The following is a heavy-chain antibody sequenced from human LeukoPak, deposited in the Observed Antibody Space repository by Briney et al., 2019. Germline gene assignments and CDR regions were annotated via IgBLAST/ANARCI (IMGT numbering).Heavy chain of an antibody. V-gene: IGHV3-13*04. J-gene: IGHJ3*02. Sequence: GGSLRLSCAASGLTFNSYDMNWVGHGKGKGLEWVSGIDVDGGTYYPDSVKGRFTVSRENARTSLYLQMNSLRAGDTAVYYCARRRTGLRSYSDAFDIWGQGTTVTVSS. CDR2: IDVDGGT. CDR3: ARRRTGLRSYSDAFDI. CDR1: GLTFNSYD. D-gene: IGHD3-10*01.